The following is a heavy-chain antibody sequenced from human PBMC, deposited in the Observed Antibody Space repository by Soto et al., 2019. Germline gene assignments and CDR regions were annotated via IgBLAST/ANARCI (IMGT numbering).Heavy chain of an antibody. D-gene: IGHD1-20*01. CDR3: ATVHNTSRSFNF. Sequence: SDTTSLTCTVSGSSIGSYHWNWIRQSPGRGLEWIGNIYYSGTTNYNPSLKSRVVISVDTSNNQFSLRLSSVTAADTAVYYCATVHNTSRSFNFWGRGTLVTVSS. J-gene: IGHJ4*02. CDR2: IYYSGTT. CDR1: GSSIGSYH. V-gene: IGHV4-59*07.